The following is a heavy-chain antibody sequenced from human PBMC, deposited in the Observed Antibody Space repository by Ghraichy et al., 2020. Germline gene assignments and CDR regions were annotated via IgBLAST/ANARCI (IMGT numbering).Heavy chain of an antibody. CDR2: ISAYNGNT. V-gene: IGHV1-18*04. CDR3: ARATYDFWSGYHPSFDY. CDR1: GYTFTSYG. D-gene: IGHD3-3*01. Sequence: ASVKVSCKASGYTFTSYGISWVRQAPGQGLEWMGWISAYNGNTNYAQKLQGRVTMTTDTSTSTAYMELRSLRSDDTAVYYCARATYDFWSGYHPSFDYWGQGTLVTVSS. J-gene: IGHJ4*02.